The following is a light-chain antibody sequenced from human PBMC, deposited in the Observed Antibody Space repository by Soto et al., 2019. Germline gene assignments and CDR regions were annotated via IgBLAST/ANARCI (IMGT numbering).Light chain of an antibody. V-gene: IGKV1-27*01. CDR1: QGISNY. CDR2: SAS. Sequence: DIQMTQSPSSLSASVGDRVTITCRASQGISNYLAWYQQKPGKVPKLLIYSASTLQSGVPTRFSGSGSGTDFTLTISILQPEDVATYYCQKYNSAPWTFGQGTKVEIK. CDR3: QKYNSAPWT. J-gene: IGKJ1*01.